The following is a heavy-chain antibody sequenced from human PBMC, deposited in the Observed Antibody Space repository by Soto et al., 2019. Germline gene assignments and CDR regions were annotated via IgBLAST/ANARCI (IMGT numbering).Heavy chain of an antibody. CDR2: IIPIFGTA. CDR3: ASGQEPPDSSGYYYGFDY. V-gene: IGHV1-69*13. Sequence: SVKASCKASGGTFSSYAISWVRQAPGQGLEWMGGIIPIFGTANYAQKFQGRVTITADESTSTAYMELSSLRSEDTAVYYCASGQEPPDSSGYYYGFDYWGQGTLVTVSS. CDR1: GGTFSSYA. J-gene: IGHJ4*02. D-gene: IGHD3-22*01.